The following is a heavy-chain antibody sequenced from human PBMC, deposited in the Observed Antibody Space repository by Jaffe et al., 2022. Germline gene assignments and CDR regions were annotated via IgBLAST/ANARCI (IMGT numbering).Heavy chain of an antibody. Sequence: QVQLQESGPGLVKPSQTLSLTCTVSGGSISSGSYYWSWIRQPAGKGLEWIGRIYTSGSTNYNPSLKSRVTISVDTSKNQFSLKLSSVTAADTAVYYCARALTGTTKGYAFDIWGQGTMVTVSS. CDR1: GGSISSGSYY. CDR2: IYTSGST. CDR3: ARALTGTTKGYAFDI. D-gene: IGHD1-20*01. J-gene: IGHJ3*02. V-gene: IGHV4-61*02.